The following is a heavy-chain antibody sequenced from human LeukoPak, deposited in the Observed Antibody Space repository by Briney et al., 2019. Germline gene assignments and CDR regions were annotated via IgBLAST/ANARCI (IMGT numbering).Heavy chain of an antibody. D-gene: IGHD1-26*01. CDR2: IKEDGSKK. J-gene: IGHJ4*02. Sequence: GGSLRLSCAASGFTFSSHWMTWVGQTPGKGLEWVANIKEDGSKKYYLDSVEGRFTISRDNAKNSLYLQMNSLRVEDTAVYYCARDERGSYYSYWGQGTLVTVSS. CDR3: ARDERGSYYSY. CDR1: GFTFSSHW. V-gene: IGHV3-7*01.